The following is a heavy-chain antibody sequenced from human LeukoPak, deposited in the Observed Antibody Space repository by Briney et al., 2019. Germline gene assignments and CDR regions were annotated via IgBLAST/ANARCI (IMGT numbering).Heavy chain of an antibody. CDR2: MYYSATT. CDR3: ARGAHGYVGWFDS. J-gene: IGHJ5*01. V-gene: IGHV4-59*01. CDR1: GGSIRSDY. Sequence: SENLSLTCNVSGGSIRSDYWSWIRQSPGKGLEWIGYMYYSATTHYTPSLQSRVTISVDTSKNQLSLQMTSVTAADTAVYYCARGAHGYVGWFDSWGQGTLVTVTS. D-gene: IGHD3-16*01.